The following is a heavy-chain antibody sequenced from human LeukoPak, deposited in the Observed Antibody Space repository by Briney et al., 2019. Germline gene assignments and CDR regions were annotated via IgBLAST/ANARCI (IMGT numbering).Heavy chain of an antibody. D-gene: IGHD4-11*01. CDR3: ARSYSKHLFGIVV. CDR2: IYSGGST. J-gene: IGHJ6*02. V-gene: IGHV3-66*01. CDR1: RFSVSSYY. Sequence: GGSLRLSYAASRFSVSSYYMAWVRQAPGKGLEWVSVIYSGGSTYYADSMKGRFAISRDSSKNTLFRQMNSLRAEDTAVYYCARSYSKHLFGIVVWGQGTTVTVS.